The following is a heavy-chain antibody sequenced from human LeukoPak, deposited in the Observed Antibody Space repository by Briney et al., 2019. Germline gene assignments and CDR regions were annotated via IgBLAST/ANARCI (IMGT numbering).Heavy chain of an antibody. V-gene: IGHV5-51*01. CDR2: IYPGDSDT. D-gene: IGHD3-22*01. CDR3: ARASPKHSMIAPPVAFDI. CDR1: GYSFTSYW. Sequence: GESLKISCKGSGYSFTSYWIGWVRQMPGKGLEWMGIIYPGDSDTRYSPSFQGQVTISADKSISTAYLQWSSLKASDTAMYYCARASPKHSMIAPPVAFDIWGQGTMVTVSS. J-gene: IGHJ3*02.